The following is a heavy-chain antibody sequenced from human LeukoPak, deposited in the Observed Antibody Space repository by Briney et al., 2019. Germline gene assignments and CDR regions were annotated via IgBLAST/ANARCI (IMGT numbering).Heavy chain of an antibody. CDR1: GFTFSSYW. Sequence: HPGGSLRLSCAASGFTFSSYWMPWVRQAPGKGLVWVSRIKSDGSSTSYAGSVKGRFTISRDNAKNTLYLQMNSLRGGDTAVYYCAGDSDYGGYSRFDYWGQGTLVTVSS. CDR3: AGDSDYGGYSRFDY. J-gene: IGHJ4*02. V-gene: IGHV3-74*01. CDR2: IKSDGSST. D-gene: IGHD4-17*01.